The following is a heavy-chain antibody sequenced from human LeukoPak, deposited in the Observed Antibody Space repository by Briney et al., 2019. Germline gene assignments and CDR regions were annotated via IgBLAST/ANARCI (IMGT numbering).Heavy chain of an antibody. J-gene: IGHJ4*02. CDR3: ARDASITAMDPRVGGD. V-gene: IGHV3-23*01. CDR1: GFTFSSYA. CDR2: ISGSGGST. Sequence: PGGSLRLSCAASGFTFSSYAMSWVRQAPGKGLEWVSAISGSGGSTYYADSVKGRFTISRDNSKNTLYLQMNSLRAEDTAVYYCARDASITAMDPRVGGDWGQGTLVTVSS. D-gene: IGHD5-18*01.